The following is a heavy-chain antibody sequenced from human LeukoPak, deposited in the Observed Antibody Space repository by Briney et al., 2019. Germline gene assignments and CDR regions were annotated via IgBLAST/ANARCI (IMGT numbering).Heavy chain of an antibody. Sequence: PGGSLRLSCAASGFTFSTYWMNWYRQAPGKGLEWVGNINQDASEINYVAYVRGRFTISRDNAKNSLHLQMNSLRAEDTAVYYCATDRDNSDWQKRFDSWGQGTLVTVSS. CDR3: ATDRDNSDWQKRFDS. V-gene: IGHV3-7*01. J-gene: IGHJ4*02. CDR1: GFTFSTYW. CDR2: INQDASEI. D-gene: IGHD2-21*02.